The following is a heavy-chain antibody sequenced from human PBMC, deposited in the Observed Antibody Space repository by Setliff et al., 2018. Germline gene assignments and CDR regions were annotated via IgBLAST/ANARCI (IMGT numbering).Heavy chain of an antibody. CDR1: RSTFSGDD. V-gene: IGHV3-48*03. CDR2: INTGDDII. Sequence: GGSLRLSCAGSRSTFSGDDMNWVRQAPGKGLEWISYINTGDDIIYYAPSVKGRFTISRNNAKNSLFLQMNSLRADDTAVYYCVRDSPIRLGVLHSWGQGTLVTVSS. CDR3: VRDSPIRLGVLHS. D-gene: IGHD2-8*02. J-gene: IGHJ4*02.